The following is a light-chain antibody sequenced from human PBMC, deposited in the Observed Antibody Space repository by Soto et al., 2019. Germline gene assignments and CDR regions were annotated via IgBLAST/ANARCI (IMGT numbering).Light chain of an antibody. J-gene: IGLJ2*01. CDR2: DVT. CDR1: SSDIGTYNL. Sequence: QSALTQPASVSGSPGQSITISCTGTSSDIGTYNLVSWYQQYPGTAPKLMIYDVTKRPSGVSNRFSGSKSGNTASLTISGLQAEDEADYYCSSYTTTSTVVFGGGTKLTVL. V-gene: IGLV2-14*02. CDR3: SSYTTTSTVV.